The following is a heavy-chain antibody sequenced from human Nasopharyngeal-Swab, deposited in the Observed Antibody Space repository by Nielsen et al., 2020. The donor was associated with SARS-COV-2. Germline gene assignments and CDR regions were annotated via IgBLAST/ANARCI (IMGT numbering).Heavy chain of an antibody. Sequence: WIRQPPGKGLEWIGYIYYTGSTNYHPSLKSRVTISVDTSKNQFSLKLSSVTAADTAVYYCATRQRPSYSSGWYQQITDYWGQGTLVTVSS. CDR3: ATRQRPSYSSGWYQQITDY. D-gene: IGHD6-19*01. V-gene: IGHV4-59*08. J-gene: IGHJ4*02. CDR2: IYYTGST.